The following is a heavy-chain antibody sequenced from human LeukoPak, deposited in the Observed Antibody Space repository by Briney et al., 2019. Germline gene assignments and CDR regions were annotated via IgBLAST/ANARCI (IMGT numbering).Heavy chain of an antibody. CDR1: GYTFTGYY. J-gene: IGHJ4*02. Sequence: HGASVKVSCKASGYTFTGYYIHWVRQAPGQGLEWMGWINPNSGGTNYAQKFQGRVTMTRDTSISTAYMELSRLRSDDTAVYYCARGYYYDSSGYYPTYYWGQGTLVTVSS. CDR3: ARGYYYDSSGYYPTYY. CDR2: INPNSGGT. D-gene: IGHD3-22*01. V-gene: IGHV1-2*02.